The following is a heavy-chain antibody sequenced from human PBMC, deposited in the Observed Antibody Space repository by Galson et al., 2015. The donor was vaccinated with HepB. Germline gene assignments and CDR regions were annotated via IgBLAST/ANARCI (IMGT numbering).Heavy chain of an antibody. D-gene: IGHD2-21*01. Sequence: SLRLSCAASGFTFSSYSMNWVRQAPGKGLEWVSSISSSSSYIYYADSVKGRFTISRDNAKNSLYLQMNSLRAEDTAVYYCARDPMGCGGDCYTDTAFDYWGQGTLVTVSS. CDR3: ARDPMGCGGDCYTDTAFDY. V-gene: IGHV3-21*01. CDR2: ISSSSSYI. J-gene: IGHJ4*02. CDR1: GFTFSSYS.